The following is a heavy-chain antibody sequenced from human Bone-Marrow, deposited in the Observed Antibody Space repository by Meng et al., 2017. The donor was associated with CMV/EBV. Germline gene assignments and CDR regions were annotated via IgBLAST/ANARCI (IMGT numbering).Heavy chain of an antibody. J-gene: IGHJ6*02. CDR1: GYTFTSYD. CDR3: ARDRYYDPSGNYYYYYGMDV. CDR2: MNPNSGNT. D-gene: IGHD3-3*01. Sequence: ASVKVSCKASGYTFTSYDINWVRQATGQGLEWMGWMNPNSGNTGYAQKFQGRVTMTRNTSISTAYMELSSLRSEDTAVYYCARDRYYDPSGNYYYYYGMDVWGQGTTVTVSS. V-gene: IGHV1-8*01.